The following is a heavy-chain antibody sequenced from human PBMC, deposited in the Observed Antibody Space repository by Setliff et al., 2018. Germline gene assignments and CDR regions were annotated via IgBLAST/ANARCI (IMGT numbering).Heavy chain of an antibody. CDR2: INYSGST. CDR1: GDSLSSGSQY. CDR3: ARREERSPTWFDP. Sequence: SETLSLTCSVLGDSLSSGSQYWAWIRQPPGKGLEWIGNINYSGSTYYNPSLKSRVTISVEVSKNQLSLKLRSVTAADTAVYYCARREERSPTWFDPWGQGTLVTVSS. J-gene: IGHJ5*02. V-gene: IGHV4-39*07.